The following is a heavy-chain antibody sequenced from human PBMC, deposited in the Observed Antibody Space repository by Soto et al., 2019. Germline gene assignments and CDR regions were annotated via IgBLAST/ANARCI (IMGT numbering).Heavy chain of an antibody. Sequence: QVQLVESGGGVVQPGRSLRLSCAASGFTFSSYGMHWVRQAPGKGLEWVAVISYDGSNKYYADSVKGRFTISRDNSKNTLYLQMNSLRAEDMAVYYCAKVMGIAAAGTWLHYYGMDVWGQGTTVTVFS. V-gene: IGHV3-30*18. CDR2: ISYDGSNK. D-gene: IGHD6-13*01. CDR3: AKVMGIAAAGTWLHYYGMDV. J-gene: IGHJ6*02. CDR1: GFTFSSYG.